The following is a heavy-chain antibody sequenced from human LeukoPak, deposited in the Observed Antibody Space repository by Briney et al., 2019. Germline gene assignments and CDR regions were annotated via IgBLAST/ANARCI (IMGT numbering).Heavy chain of an antibody. V-gene: IGHV4-39*01. CDR3: ARHSSGWYYFDY. D-gene: IGHD6-19*01. J-gene: IGHJ4*02. Sequence: SETLSLTCTVSGGSISSSNYYWGWIRQPPGKGLEWIGSIYYSGSTYYNPSLKSRVTISVDTSKNQFSLKPSSVTAADTAVYYCARHSSGWYYFDYWGQGTLVTVSS. CDR2: IYYSGST. CDR1: GGSISSSNYY.